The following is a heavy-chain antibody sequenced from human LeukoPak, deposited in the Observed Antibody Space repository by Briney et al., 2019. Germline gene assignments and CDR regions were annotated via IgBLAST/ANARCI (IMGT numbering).Heavy chain of an antibody. V-gene: IGHV4-34*01. Sequence: SETLSLTCTVSGGSISIYYWSWIRQPPGKGLEWIGEINHSGSTNYNPSLKSRVTISVDTSKNQFSLRLSSVTAADTAVYYCARGRGVAARLREWYFDLWGRGTLVTVSS. CDR2: INHSGST. J-gene: IGHJ2*01. CDR1: GGSISIYY. CDR3: ARGRGVAARLREWYFDL. D-gene: IGHD6-6*01.